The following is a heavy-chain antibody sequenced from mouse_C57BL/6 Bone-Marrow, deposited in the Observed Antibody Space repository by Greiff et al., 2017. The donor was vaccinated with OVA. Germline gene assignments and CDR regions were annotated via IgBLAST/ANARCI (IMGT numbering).Heavy chain of an antibody. Sequence: QVQLQQPGAELVKPGASVKLSCKASGYTFTSYWLQWVKQRPGQGLEWIGEIDPSDGYTNYNQKFKGKATVTVDTSSSTANMQLSSLTSEDSAVYYCAGWEFAYWGQGTLVTVS. D-gene: IGHD4-1*01. J-gene: IGHJ3*01. V-gene: IGHV1-50*01. CDR3: AGWEFAY. CDR1: GYTFTSYW. CDR2: IDPSDGYT.